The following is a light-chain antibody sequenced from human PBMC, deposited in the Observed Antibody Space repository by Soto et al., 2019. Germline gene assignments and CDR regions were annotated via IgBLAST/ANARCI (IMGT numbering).Light chain of an antibody. J-gene: IGLJ3*02. CDR1: SSDVGAYNY. CDR3: SSYTVINTAV. Sequence: QSVLTQPASVSGSPGQSISISCTGSSSDVGAYNYVAWYQQKPGKAPKLLIYEVDNRPSGISHRFSGSKSGNTASLTISGHQTEDEADYYCSSYTVINTAVFGGGTKLTVL. V-gene: IGLV2-14*01. CDR2: EVD.